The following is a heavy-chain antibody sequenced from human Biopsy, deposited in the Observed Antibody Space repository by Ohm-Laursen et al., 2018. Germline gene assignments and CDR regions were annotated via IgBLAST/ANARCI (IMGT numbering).Heavy chain of an antibody. CDR3: ARHPTGFWFDP. CDR2: IFYGGIT. J-gene: IGHJ5*02. CDR1: GGSISSETNY. V-gene: IGHV4-39*01. Sequence: GTLSLTCSVSGGSISSETNYWGWIRQPPGKGLEWIGSIFYGGITYYNPPLKSRVTISVDTSKNQFSLNLSSVTGADTAVYYCARHPTGFWFDPWGQGTLVTVSS.